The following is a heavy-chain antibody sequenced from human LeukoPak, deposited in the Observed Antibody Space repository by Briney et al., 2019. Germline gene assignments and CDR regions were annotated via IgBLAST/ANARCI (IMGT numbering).Heavy chain of an antibody. D-gene: IGHD5-18*01. CDR1: GFTFSSYS. CDR3: AREGRGRSGGYSYGYFDY. J-gene: IGHJ4*02. CDR2: ISSSSSYI. Sequence: GGSLRLSCAASGFTFSSYSTNWVRQAPGKGLEWVSSISSSSSYIYYADSVKGRFTISRDNAKNSLYLQMNSLRAEDTAVYYCAREGRGRSGGYSYGYFDYWGQGTLVTVSS. V-gene: IGHV3-21*01.